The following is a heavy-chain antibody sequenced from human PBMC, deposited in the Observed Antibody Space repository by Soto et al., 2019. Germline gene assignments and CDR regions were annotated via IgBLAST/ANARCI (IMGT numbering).Heavy chain of an antibody. D-gene: IGHD2-15*01. CDR3: AGLRGYAGSPIDY. J-gene: IGHJ4*02. CDR1: GGSIISGY. Sequence: KTSETLSLTCTVSGGSIISGYWSWIRQPPGKGLEWIGYISHSGSTNYNPSVKSRVTLSVDTPKNQFSLRLSSVTTADTAVYYCAGLRGYAGSPIDYWGQGTLVTVSS. V-gene: IGHV4-59*01. CDR2: ISHSGST.